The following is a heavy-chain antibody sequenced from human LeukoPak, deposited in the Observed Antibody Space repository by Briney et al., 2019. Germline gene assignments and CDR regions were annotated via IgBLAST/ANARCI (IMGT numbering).Heavy chain of an antibody. CDR1: GFTFSFYS. J-gene: IGHJ4*02. Sequence: PGGSLRLSCAASGFTFSFYSMHWVRQAPGKGLEWVSPISYDGSTKYYADSVKGRFTMSRDNSKNILYLQMNSLRAEDTALYYCAKAYNSGMYGGFDSWGRGSLVTVSS. CDR2: ISYDGSTK. V-gene: IGHV3-30-3*01. D-gene: IGHD6-19*01. CDR3: AKAYNSGMYGGFDS.